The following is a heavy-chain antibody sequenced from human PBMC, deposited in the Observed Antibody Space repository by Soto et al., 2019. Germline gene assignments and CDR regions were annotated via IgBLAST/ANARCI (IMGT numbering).Heavy chain of an antibody. CDR3: AKTVAGPYDAFDI. CDR2: ISGSGGST. Sequence: GGSLRLSCAASGFTFSSYAMSWVRQAPGKGLEWVSAISGSGGSTYYADSVKGRFTISRDNSKNTLYLQMNSLIAEDTAVYYCAKTVAGPYDAFDIWGQGTMVTVSS. CDR1: GFTFSSYA. D-gene: IGHD6-19*01. J-gene: IGHJ3*02. V-gene: IGHV3-23*01.